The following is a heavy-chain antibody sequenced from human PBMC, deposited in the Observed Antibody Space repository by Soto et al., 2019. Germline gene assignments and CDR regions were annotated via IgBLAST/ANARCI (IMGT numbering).Heavy chain of an antibody. CDR1: GGSIDGSNSC. J-gene: IGHJ4*01. CDR2: IVYDGST. Sequence: QLQLQESGPGLVKPSETLSLTCTVSGGSIDGSNSCWGWIRQPAGKGLECIGSIVYDGSTYYTPTLSSQVTMYVDTSKTQFSLNLTPVTAADTTIYYCATRRQLQANFDSWVHGLVVTVSS. V-gene: IGHV4-39*01. CDR3: ATRRQLQANFDS. D-gene: IGHD6-19*01.